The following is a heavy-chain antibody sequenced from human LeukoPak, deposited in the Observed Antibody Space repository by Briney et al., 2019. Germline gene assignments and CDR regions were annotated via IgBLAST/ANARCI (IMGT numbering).Heavy chain of an antibody. J-gene: IGHJ3*02. D-gene: IGHD6-6*01. Sequence: SETLSLTCAVSGASISSDYWSWIRQPPGKELEWMGYKYHNSGATAYNPSLASRASISLDTSNNQFSLKLRSVTAADTAVYYCARASISAPDIWGQGTMVTVSS. V-gene: IGHV4-59*08. CDR1: GASISSDY. CDR3: ARASISAPDI. CDR2: KYHNSGAT.